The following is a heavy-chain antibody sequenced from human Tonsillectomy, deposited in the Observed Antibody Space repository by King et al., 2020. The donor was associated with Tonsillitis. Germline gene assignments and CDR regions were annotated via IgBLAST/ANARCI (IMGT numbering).Heavy chain of an antibody. Sequence: VQLVESGGGLVKPGGSLRLSCAASGFTFSSYSMNWVRQAPGKGLEWVSSIGGSSSDIYYADSVKGRFTISRDNAKNSLYLQMNSLRAEDTAVYYCARDRSPNYGDAPFECWGQGTLDTVSS. D-gene: IGHD4/OR15-4a*01. V-gene: IGHV3-21*01. J-gene: IGHJ4*02. CDR3: ARDRSPNYGDAPFEC. CDR1: GFTFSSYS. CDR2: IGGSSSDI.